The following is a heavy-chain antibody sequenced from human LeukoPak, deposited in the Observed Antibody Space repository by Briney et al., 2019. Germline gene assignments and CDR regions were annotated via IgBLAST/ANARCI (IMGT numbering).Heavy chain of an antibody. J-gene: IGHJ4*02. CDR2: IYYSGST. Sequence: GSLRLSCAASGFTFSSYSMNWVRQAPGKGLEWIGYIYYSGSTNYNPSLKSRVTISVDTSKNQFSLKLSSVTAADTAVYYCAREGDSSGPFDYWGQGTLVTVSS. D-gene: IGHD3-22*01. CDR1: GFTFSSYS. V-gene: IGHV4-59*01. CDR3: AREGDSSGPFDY.